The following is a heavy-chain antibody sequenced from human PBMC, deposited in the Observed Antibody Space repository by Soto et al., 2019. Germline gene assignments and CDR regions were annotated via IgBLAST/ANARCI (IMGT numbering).Heavy chain of an antibody. Sequence: GGSLRLSCAASGFTFNSDAMNWVRHAPGKGLAWVSAIGTDGNTYYANSVKGRFTISRDNSRTTLYLQMNSLRVEDTALYYCVRKYPGTRPFDYWGQGTLVTVSS. D-gene: IGHD2-2*01. CDR2: IGTDGNT. J-gene: IGHJ4*01. CDR1: GFTFNSDA. CDR3: VRKYPGTRPFDY. V-gene: IGHV3-23*01.